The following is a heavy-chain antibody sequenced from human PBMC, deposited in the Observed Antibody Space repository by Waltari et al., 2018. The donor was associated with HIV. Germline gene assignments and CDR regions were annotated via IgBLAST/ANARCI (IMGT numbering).Heavy chain of an antibody. V-gene: IGHV4-39*01. J-gene: IGHJ4*02. Sequence: QLQLQESGPGLVKPSETLSLTCTVSGGSISSSSYYWGWIRQPPGKGLEWIGSIYYSGSTYYNPALKSRVTISVDTSKNQFSLKLSSVTAADTAVYYCATVAGTRAYYFVYWGQGTLVTVSS. D-gene: IGHD6-19*01. CDR1: GGSISSSSYY. CDR3: ATVAGTRAYYFVY. CDR2: IYYSGST.